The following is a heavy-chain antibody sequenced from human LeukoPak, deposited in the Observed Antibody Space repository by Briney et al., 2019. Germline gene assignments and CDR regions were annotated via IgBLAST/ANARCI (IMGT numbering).Heavy chain of an antibody. J-gene: IGHJ3*02. D-gene: IGHD5-18*01. CDR2: INPNGGST. Sequence: GASVKVSCKASGYTLTGYYMHWVRQAPGQGLEWMGIINPNGGSTSFAQKFQGRVTMTRDMSTSTVYMELSSLRSEDTAFYYCARVQDGYTFGYNDALDIWGQGTMVTVSS. CDR1: GYTLTGYY. CDR3: ARVQDGYTFGYNDALDI. V-gene: IGHV1-46*01.